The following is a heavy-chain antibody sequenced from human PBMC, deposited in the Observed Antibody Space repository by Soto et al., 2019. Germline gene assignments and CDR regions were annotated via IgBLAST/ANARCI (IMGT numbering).Heavy chain of an antibody. Sequence: SVKVSCKASGFTFTSSAFQWVRQARGQRLEWIGWIAVGSGYTDYAQRFQDRVTLTRDMSTATTYMELSRLTSEDTAIYYCAADATAWQQMVPSDYWGQGTLVTVSS. CDR2: IAVGSGYT. CDR1: GFTFTSSA. D-gene: IGHD2-8*01. CDR3: AADATAWQQMVPSDY. J-gene: IGHJ4*02. V-gene: IGHV1-58*01.